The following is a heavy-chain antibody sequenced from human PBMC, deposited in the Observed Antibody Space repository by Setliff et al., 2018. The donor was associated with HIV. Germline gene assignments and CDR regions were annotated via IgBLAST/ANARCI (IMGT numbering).Heavy chain of an antibody. CDR2: IYFSGST. J-gene: IGHJ6*03. Sequence: SETLSLTCTVSGVSISSHYWSWIRQPPGKGLEWIGYIYFSGSTSYNPSLKSRVTISVDTSKNQFSLELRSVTAADTAVYYCARAHYDIGNYYMDVWGKGTTVTVSS. V-gene: IGHV4-59*11. D-gene: IGHD3-9*01. CDR1: GVSISSHY. CDR3: ARAHYDIGNYYMDV.